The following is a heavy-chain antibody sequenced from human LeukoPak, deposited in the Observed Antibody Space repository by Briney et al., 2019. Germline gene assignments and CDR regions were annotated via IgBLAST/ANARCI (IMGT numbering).Heavy chain of an antibody. CDR1: GESFSAYF. D-gene: IGHD3-10*01. V-gene: IGHV4-34*01. Sequence: SETLSLTCAVYGESFSAYFWTWIRQPPGKGLEWIGEISRGGSTNYSPSLKSRVTISVDTSKNQFSLKLSSVTAADTAVYYCARDPEPGRFRGANNWFDPWGQGTLVTVSS. CDR2: ISRGGST. CDR3: ARDPEPGRFRGANNWFDP. J-gene: IGHJ5*02.